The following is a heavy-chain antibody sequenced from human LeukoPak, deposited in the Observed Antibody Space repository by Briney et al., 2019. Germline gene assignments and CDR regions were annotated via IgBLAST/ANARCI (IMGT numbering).Heavy chain of an antibody. CDR3: AKQLYSYGYRWFDT. Sequence: PGGSLRLSCAASGFTFSSSAMSWVRQAPGKGLEWVSAISNNGGYTYYADSVQGRFTISRDNSKNTLFLQMSSPSAADTAVYYCAKQLYSYGYRWFDTWSQGTLVTVSS. D-gene: IGHD5-18*01. CDR1: GFTFSSSA. CDR2: ISNNGGYT. V-gene: IGHV3-23*01. J-gene: IGHJ5*02.